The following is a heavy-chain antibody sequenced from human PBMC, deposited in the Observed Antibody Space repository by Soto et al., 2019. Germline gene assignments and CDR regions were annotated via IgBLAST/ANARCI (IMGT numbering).Heavy chain of an antibody. Sequence: ESGGGVVQPGRSLRLSCAASGFTFSSYAMHWVRQAPGKGLEWVAVISYDGSNKYYADSVKGRFTISRDNSKNTLYLQMNSLRAEDMAVYYCATWSDSSSSPDAFDIWGQGTMVTVSS. CDR1: GFTFSSYA. CDR2: ISYDGSNK. V-gene: IGHV3-30-3*01. CDR3: ATWSDSSSSPDAFDI. J-gene: IGHJ3*02. D-gene: IGHD6-6*01.